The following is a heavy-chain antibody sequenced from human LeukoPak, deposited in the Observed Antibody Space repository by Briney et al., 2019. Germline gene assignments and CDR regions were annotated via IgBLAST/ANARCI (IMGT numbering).Heavy chain of an antibody. Sequence: HSGGSLRLSCAASGFSFSAYWMSWVRQAPGEGLDWVANIQQEGSVQKYVDSVRGRFTISRDNTKNSLYLQMTSLRAEDTAVYYCAKVSLGHGDLYDYWGQGTLVTVSS. J-gene: IGHJ4*02. D-gene: IGHD4-17*01. CDR3: AKVSLGHGDLYDY. CDR2: IQQEGSVQ. V-gene: IGHV3-7*03. CDR1: GFSFSAYW.